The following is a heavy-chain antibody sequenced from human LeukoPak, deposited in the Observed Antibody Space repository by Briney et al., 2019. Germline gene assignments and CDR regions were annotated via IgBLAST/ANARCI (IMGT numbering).Heavy chain of an antibody. J-gene: IGHJ5*02. CDR2: IIPIFGTA. D-gene: IGHD2-2*02. CDR3: ARYCSSTSCYRRTLDP. Sequence: SVKVSCKASGGTFSSYAISWVRQAPGQGLEWMGGIIPIFGTANYAQKFQGRVTITTDESTSTAYMELSSLRSEDTAVYYCARYCSSTSCYRRTLDPWGQGTLVTVSS. V-gene: IGHV1-69*05. CDR1: GGTFSSYA.